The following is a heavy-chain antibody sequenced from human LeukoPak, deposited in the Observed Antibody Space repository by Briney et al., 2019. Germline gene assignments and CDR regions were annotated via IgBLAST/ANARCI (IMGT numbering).Heavy chain of an antibody. CDR1: GFTFSSYA. Sequence: GGSLRLSCAASGFTFSSYAMSWVRQDPGKGLEWVSTISDSGSTYYADSVKGRFTISRDDSKNTLYLQMNSLRAEDTAVYYCAKTISGYCSSTSCLNWFDPWGQGTLVTVSS. V-gene: IGHV3-23*01. J-gene: IGHJ5*02. CDR3: AKTISGYCSSTSCLNWFDP. D-gene: IGHD2-2*03. CDR2: ISDSGST.